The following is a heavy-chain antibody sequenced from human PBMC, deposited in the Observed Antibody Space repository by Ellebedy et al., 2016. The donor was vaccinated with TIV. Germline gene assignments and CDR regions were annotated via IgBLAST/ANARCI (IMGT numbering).Heavy chain of an antibody. CDR3: AKAPLHDFWSGHSDY. CDR2: ISKDGRNQ. D-gene: IGHD3-3*01. V-gene: IGHV3-30*18. CDR1: GFTFSSFG. J-gene: IGHJ4*02. Sequence: GESLKISCAASGFTFSSFGMHWVRQAPGKGLEWVAVISKDGRNQFYVDSVRGRFTVYRDNSKNTLYLQMTSLRAEDTAMYYCAKAPLHDFWSGHSDYWGQGTLVTAS.